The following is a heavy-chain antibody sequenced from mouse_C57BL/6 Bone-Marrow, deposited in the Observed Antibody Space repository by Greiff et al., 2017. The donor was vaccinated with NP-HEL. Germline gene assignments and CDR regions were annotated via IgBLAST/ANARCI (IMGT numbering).Heavy chain of an antibody. CDR1: GYAFSSSW. CDR2: IYPGDGAT. Sequence: VQLQQSGPELVKPGASVKISCKASGYAFSSSWMNWVKQRPGQGLEWLGRIYPGDGATNYNGQFKGPATLTADTSSSTDYIELSSLTSEDAAVYFCARSGWDSNDAPYYAMDYWGQGTSVTVSS. J-gene: IGHJ4*01. CDR3: ARSGWDSNDAPYYAMDY. D-gene: IGHD2-12*01. V-gene: IGHV1-82*01.